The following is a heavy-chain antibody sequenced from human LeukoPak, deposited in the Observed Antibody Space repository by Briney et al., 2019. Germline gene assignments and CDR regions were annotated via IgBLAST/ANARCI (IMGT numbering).Heavy chain of an antibody. V-gene: IGHV3-33*01. CDR1: GFTFRSHG. D-gene: IGHD4-11*01. Sequence: GGTLRLSCAASGFTFRSHGMQGVRQAPGKGLEWVAVISYDGSKKNYADSVKGRFTISRDNSKNTLDLQMSSLRAEDTAEYYCARSNTVTSNYYYGMDVWGQGTTVTVS. J-gene: IGHJ6*02. CDR2: ISYDGSKK. CDR3: ARSNTVTSNYYYGMDV.